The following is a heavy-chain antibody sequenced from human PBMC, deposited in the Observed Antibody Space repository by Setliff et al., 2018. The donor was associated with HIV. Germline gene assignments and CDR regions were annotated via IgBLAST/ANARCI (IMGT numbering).Heavy chain of an antibody. CDR3: ARYGGNSFWFDP. CDR2: IYYTGST. J-gene: IGHJ5*02. CDR1: GGSVGSGSYY. Sequence: PSETLSLTCSVSGGSVGSGSYYWSWVRQPPGKGLEWIGYIYYTGSTNYNPSLKSRVTISVDTSKNQFSLKLISVTAADTAVYYCARYGGNSFWFDPWGQGTLVTVSS. D-gene: IGHD2-21*01. V-gene: IGHV4-61*01.